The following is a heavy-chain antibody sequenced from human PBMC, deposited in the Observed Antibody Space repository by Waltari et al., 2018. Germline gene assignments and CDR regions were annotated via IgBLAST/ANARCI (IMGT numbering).Heavy chain of an antibody. Sequence: EVRLVESGGGLVKPGGSLRLSCAASGFTFSSYAMNWVRQAPGKGLEWVAGLSASGSRTFYAASVKGRFTISRDNSNNTLYAQMTSLTPEDTATYYCVMSLTVLVRADHWGQGTLVAVSS. J-gene: IGHJ4*02. V-gene: IGHV3-23*04. CDR1: GFTFSSYA. CDR3: VMSLTVLVRADH. CDR2: LSASGSRT. D-gene: IGHD1-26*01.